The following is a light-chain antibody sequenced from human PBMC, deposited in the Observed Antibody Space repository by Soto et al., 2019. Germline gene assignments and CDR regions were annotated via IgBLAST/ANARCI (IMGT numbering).Light chain of an antibody. J-gene: IGLJ1*01. CDR3: CSYAGSYTSYV. CDR1: SSDVDGYNY. Sequence: QSALTQPRSVSGSPGQSVTISCTGTSSDVDGYNYVSWYQQHPGKAPKLMIYDVSERPSGVPDRFSGSKSGNTASLTTSGLQAEDEADYYCCSYAGSYTSYVFGTGTKLTVL. CDR2: DVS. V-gene: IGLV2-11*01.